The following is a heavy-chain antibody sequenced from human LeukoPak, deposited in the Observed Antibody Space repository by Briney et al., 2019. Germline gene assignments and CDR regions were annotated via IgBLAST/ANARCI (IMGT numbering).Heavy chain of an antibody. D-gene: IGHD6-13*01. CDR3: ARLKPRAAGTDVIVRYYYYGMDV. V-gene: IGHV4-34*01. CDR1: GGSFSGYY. Sequence: SETLSLTCAVYGGSFSGYYWSWIRQPPGKGLEWSGEINHSGSTNYNPSLKSRVTISVDTSKNQFSLKLSSVTAADTAVYYCARLKPRAAGTDVIVRYYYYGMDVWGQGTTVTVSS. CDR2: INHSGST. J-gene: IGHJ6*02.